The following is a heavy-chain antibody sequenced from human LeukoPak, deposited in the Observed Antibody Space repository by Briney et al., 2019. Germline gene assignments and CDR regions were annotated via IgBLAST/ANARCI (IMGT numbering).Heavy chain of an antibody. Sequence: ASVKVSCKASGYTFTSYYMHWVRQAPGQGLEWMGIINPSGGSTSYAQKFQGRVTMTRDTSTSTAYMELSSLRSEDTAVYYCARARSEGSWSAYAFDIWGQGTMVTVSS. V-gene: IGHV1-46*01. J-gene: IGHJ3*02. CDR2: INPSGGST. CDR3: ARARSEGSWSAYAFDI. CDR1: GYTFTSYY. D-gene: IGHD3-3*01.